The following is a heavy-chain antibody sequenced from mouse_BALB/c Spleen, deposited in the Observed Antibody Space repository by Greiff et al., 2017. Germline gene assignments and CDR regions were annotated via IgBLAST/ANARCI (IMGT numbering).Heavy chain of an antibody. J-gene: IGHJ2*01. Sequence: EVMLVESGGGLVKPGGSLKLSCAASGFTFSSYAMSWVRQSPEKRLEWVAEISSGGSYTYYPDTVTGRFTISRDNAKNTLYLEMSSLRSEDTAMYYCARDGKSLDYWGQGTTLTVSS. D-gene: IGHD2-1*01. V-gene: IGHV5-9-4*01. CDR2: ISSGGSYT. CDR3: ARDGKSLDY. CDR1: GFTFSSYA.